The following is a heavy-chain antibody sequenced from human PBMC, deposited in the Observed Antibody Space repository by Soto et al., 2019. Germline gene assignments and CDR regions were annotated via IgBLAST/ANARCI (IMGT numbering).Heavy chain of an antibody. CDR2: IKQAGSEK. CDR1: GFTFSSYW. Sequence: EVQLVESGGGLVQPGGSLRLSCAASGFTFSSYWMSWVRQAPGEGLEWVGNIKQAGSEKYYVDSVKCRFTISRDNAKNSRYLQMNSLRAEDTAVYYCARAGSSGWYPYFHYCGQGTLDTVTS. V-gene: IGHV3-7*03. CDR3: ARAGSSGWYPYFHY. J-gene: IGHJ4*02. D-gene: IGHD6-19*01.